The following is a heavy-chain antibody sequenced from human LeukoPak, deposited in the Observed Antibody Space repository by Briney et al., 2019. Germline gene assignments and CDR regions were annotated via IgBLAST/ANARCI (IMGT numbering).Heavy chain of an antibody. V-gene: IGHV5-51*01. D-gene: IGHD6-13*01. CDR3: ARPRIAAAGNVYYMDV. CDR1: GYSFTSNW. CDR2: IYPVDADT. Sequence: LGESLKISCKGSGYSFTSNWIGWVRQMPGRGREWLGVIYPVDADTRYSPSFQGQVTISADKSISTAYLQWSSLKASDTAMYYCARPRIAAAGNVYYMDVWGKGTTVTVSS. J-gene: IGHJ6*03.